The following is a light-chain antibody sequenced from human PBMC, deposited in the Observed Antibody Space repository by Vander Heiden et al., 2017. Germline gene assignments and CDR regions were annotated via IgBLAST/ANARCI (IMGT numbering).Light chain of an antibody. CDR3: QSYDSSLSAYV. CDR1: SSNIGAGYD. Sequence: QSVLTQPPSVSGAPGQRVTISCTGSSSNIGAGYDVHWYQHLPETVPKVLIYGNSNRPSGVPDRFSGSKSGTSASLAVTGLQAEDEADYYCQSYDSSLSAYVFGTGTKVTVL. J-gene: IGLJ1*01. CDR2: GNS. V-gene: IGLV1-40*01.